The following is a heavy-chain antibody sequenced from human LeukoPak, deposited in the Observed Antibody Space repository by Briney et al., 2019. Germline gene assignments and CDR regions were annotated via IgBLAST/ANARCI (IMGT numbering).Heavy chain of an antibody. D-gene: IGHD1-26*01. CDR1: GGSFSGYY. J-gene: IGHJ4*02. Sequence: SETLSLTCVVYGGSFSGYYWSWIRQPPGKGLEWIGEINHSGSTNYNPSLKSRVTMSVDTSKNQFSLKLSSVTAADTAVYYCARDRGATTRSWYFDYWGQGTLVTVSS. CDR2: INHSGST. CDR3: ARDRGATTRSWYFDY. V-gene: IGHV4-34*01.